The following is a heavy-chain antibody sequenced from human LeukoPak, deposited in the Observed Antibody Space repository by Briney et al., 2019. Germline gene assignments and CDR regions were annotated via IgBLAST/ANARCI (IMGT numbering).Heavy chain of an antibody. CDR2: INPNSGGT. CDR3: ARESSSWLFDAFDI. V-gene: IGHV1-2*02. D-gene: IGHD6-6*01. J-gene: IGHJ3*02. Sequence: ASVKVSCKASGYTFTSYDINWVRQATGQGLEWMGWINPNSGGTNYAQKFQGRVTMTRDTSISTAYMELSRLRSDDTAVYYCARESSSWLFDAFDIWGQGTMVTVSS. CDR1: GYTFTSYD.